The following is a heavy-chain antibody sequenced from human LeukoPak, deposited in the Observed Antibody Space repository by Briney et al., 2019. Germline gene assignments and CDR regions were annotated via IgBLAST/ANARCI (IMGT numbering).Heavy chain of an antibody. J-gene: IGHJ4*02. V-gene: IGHV3-53*01. Sequence: GGSLSLSCAASGFTVSSNYMSWLHKAPGKRLEWVSVIYSGGSTYYAASVKGRFTISRDNSKNTLYLQMNSLRAEDTAVYYCARLNGDYDILTGYLDYWGQGTLVTVSS. CDR1: GFTVSSNY. CDR3: ARLNGDYDILTGYLDY. CDR2: IYSGGST. D-gene: IGHD3-9*01.